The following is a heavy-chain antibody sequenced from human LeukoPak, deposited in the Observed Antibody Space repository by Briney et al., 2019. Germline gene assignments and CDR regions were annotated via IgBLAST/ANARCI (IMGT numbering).Heavy chain of an antibody. D-gene: IGHD6-13*01. J-gene: IGHJ4*02. Sequence: GGSLRLSCAASGFTFSSYGMHWVRQAPGKGLEWVAVISYDGSNKYYADSVKGRFTISRDNSKNTLYLQMSSLRAEDTAVYFCAKMGSSTWYRTGGFDYWGQGTLVTVSS. CDR2: ISYDGSNK. CDR1: GFTFSSYG. V-gene: IGHV3-30*18. CDR3: AKMGSSTWYRTGGFDY.